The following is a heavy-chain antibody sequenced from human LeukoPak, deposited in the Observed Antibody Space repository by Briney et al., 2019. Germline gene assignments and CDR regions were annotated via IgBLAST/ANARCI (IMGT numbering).Heavy chain of an antibody. CDR3: ARHGEGDYDFWSGYYIEGAFDY. V-gene: IGHV4-34*01. CDR2: INHSGST. Sequence: SETLSLTCAVYGGSFSGYYWSWIRQPPGKGLEWIGEINHSGSTNYNPSLKSRVTISVDTSKNQFSLKLSSVTAADTAVYYCARHGEGDYDFWSGYYIEGAFDYWGQGTLVTVSS. J-gene: IGHJ4*02. CDR1: GGSFSGYY. D-gene: IGHD3-3*01.